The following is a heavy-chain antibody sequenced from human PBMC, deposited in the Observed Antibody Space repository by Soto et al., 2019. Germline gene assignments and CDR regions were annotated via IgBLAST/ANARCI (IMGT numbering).Heavy chain of an antibody. D-gene: IGHD6-19*01. CDR1: GGSISSYY. J-gene: IGHJ4*02. CDR3: ARAWQYSSGFFDY. Sequence: SETLSLTCTVSGGSISSYYWSWIRQPPGKGLEWIGYIYYSGSTNYNPSLKSRVTISVDTSKNPFSLKLSSVTAADTAVYYCARAWQYSSGFFDYWGQGTLVTVSS. CDR2: IYYSGST. V-gene: IGHV4-59*01.